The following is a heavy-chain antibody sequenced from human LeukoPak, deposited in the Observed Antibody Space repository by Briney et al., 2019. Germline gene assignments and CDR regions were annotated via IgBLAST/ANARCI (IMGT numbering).Heavy chain of an antibody. CDR3: ARVVRPNYDSSGYYYPFDY. J-gene: IGHJ4*02. D-gene: IGHD3-22*01. CDR2: IIPIFGTA. Sequence: GSSVKVSCKASGGTFSSYAISWVRQAPGQGLEWMGGIIPIFGTANYAQKFQGRVTITADKSTSTAYMELSSLRSEDTAVYYCARVVRPNYDSSGYYYPFDYWGQGTLVTVSS. V-gene: IGHV1-69*06. CDR1: GGTFSSYA.